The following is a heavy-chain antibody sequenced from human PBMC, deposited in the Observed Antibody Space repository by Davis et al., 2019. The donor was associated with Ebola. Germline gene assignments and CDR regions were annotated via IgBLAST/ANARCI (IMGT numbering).Heavy chain of an antibody. CDR3: ATPTRSYYYGMDV. Sequence: ASVKVSCKASGYTFTSYYMHWLRQAPGQRLEWMGIINPSGGSTRYAQKLQGRVTMTRDTSTSTVYMELSSLRSEDTAVYYCATPTRSYYYGMDVWGQGTTVTVSS. CDR1: GYTFTSYY. D-gene: IGHD1-26*01. V-gene: IGHV1-46*01. J-gene: IGHJ6*02. CDR2: INPSGGST.